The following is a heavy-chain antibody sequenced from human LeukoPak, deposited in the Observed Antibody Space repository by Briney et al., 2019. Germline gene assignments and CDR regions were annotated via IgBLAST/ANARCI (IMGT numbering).Heavy chain of an antibody. V-gene: IGHV3-23*01. CDR2: ITGSGTST. CDR3: ARVHSSGWIFDY. CDR1: GFTFSAST. D-gene: IGHD6-19*01. Sequence: PGGSLRLSCAASGFTFSASTMTWVRQAPGKGLEWVSGITGSGTSTYYADSVKGRLTISRDNSKNTLYLQMNSLRAEDTAVYYCARVHSSGWIFDYWGQGTLVTVSS. J-gene: IGHJ4*02.